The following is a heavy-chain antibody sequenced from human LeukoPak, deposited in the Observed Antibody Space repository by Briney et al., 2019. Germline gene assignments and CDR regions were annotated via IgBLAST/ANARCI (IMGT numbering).Heavy chain of an antibody. V-gene: IGHV1-2*02. CDR1: GYTFTGYY. CDR3: ARGTSRIVFDY. D-gene: IGHD2-15*01. Sequence: ASVKVSCKASGYTFTGYYLHWVRQAPGQGLEWMGWINPNSGATNYAQKFQGRVTMTRNTSISTAYMELSSLRSEDTAVYYCARGTSRIVFDYWGQGTLVTVSS. CDR2: INPNSGAT. J-gene: IGHJ4*02.